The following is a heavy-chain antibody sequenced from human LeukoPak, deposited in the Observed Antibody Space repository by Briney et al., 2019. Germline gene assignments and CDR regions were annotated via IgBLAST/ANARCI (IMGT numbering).Heavy chain of an antibody. CDR3: AKDTPFYDLWSGYTHDAFDI. D-gene: IGHD3-3*01. CDR1: GFTFSSYV. V-gene: IGHV3-30*18. Sequence: GGSLRLSCAASGFTFSSYVMHWVRQAPGKGLEWVAVISYDGSNKYYADSVKGRFTISRDNSKNTLYLQMNSLRAEDTAVYYCAKDTPFYDLWSGYTHDAFDIWGQGTMVTVSS. CDR2: ISYDGSNK. J-gene: IGHJ3*02.